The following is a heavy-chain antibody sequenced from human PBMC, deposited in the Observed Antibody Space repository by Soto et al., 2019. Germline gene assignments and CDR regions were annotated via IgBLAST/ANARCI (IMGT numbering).Heavy chain of an antibody. CDR2: INTAGRGT. CDR3: ARRDSNSWSFDF. V-gene: IGHV1-46*01. J-gene: IGHJ4*02. D-gene: IGHD6-13*01. CDR1: GYTFSRYL. Sequence: QVQLVQSGAEVAKPGASVKISCEARGYTFSRYLIHWVRQAPGQSLEWVGAINTAGRGTTYGQKFQGRVTMTRDTSTNTVYMEVSSLTSEDTAVFFCARRDSNSWSFDFWGQGTLVTVSS.